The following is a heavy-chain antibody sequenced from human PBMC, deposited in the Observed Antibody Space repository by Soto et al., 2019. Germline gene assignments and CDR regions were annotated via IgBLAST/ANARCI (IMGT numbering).Heavy chain of an antibody. CDR1: GGSFSGYY. Sequence: QVQLQQWGAGLLKPSETLSLTCAVYGGSFSGYYWSWIRQPPGKGLEWIGEINHSGSTNYNPSLKSRVTISVDTSKNQFSLKLSSVTAADTAVNYCAREGYCSGGSCYSRTLDYWGQGTLVTVSS. CDR3: AREGYCSGGSCYSRTLDY. J-gene: IGHJ4*02. V-gene: IGHV4-34*01. CDR2: INHSGST. D-gene: IGHD2-15*01.